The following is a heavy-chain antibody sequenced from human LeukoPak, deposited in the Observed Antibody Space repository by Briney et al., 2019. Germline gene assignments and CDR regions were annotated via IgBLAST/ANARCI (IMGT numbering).Heavy chain of an antibody. CDR1: GVSINSHY. J-gene: IGHJ6*03. V-gene: IGHV4-59*11. CDR3: ARVLQNYYHMDV. D-gene: IGHD3-3*01. CDR2: IYDSESA. Sequence: SETLSLTCTVSGVSINSHYWSWIRQPPGKGLEWIGFIYDSESANYKPSLKSRVTMTVDTSKNQFSLKLNSVTAADTAVYYCARVLQNYYHMDVWGKGTTVTVSS.